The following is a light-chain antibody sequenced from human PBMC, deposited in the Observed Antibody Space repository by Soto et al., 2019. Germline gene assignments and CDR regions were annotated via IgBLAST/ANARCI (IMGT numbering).Light chain of an antibody. CDR2: ASS. CDR1: LSRGSNF. J-gene: IGKJ1*01. V-gene: IGKV3-20*01. CDR3: QQYGSSVT. Sequence: EIVWACSAATLSFSRGERAALSCKTSLSRGSNFLAWYQHKPGQAPRLLIYASSNRATGIPDRFSGSGSGTDFTLTISRLEPEDFAVYYCQQYGSSVTFGQGTKVDIK.